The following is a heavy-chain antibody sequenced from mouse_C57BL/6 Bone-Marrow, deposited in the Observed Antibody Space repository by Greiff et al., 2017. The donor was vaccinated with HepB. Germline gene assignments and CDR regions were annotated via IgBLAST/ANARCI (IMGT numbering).Heavy chain of an antibody. Sequence: VQLKESGGGLVKPGGSLKLSCAASGFTFSDYGMHWVRQAPEKGLEWVAYISSGSSTIYYADTVKGRFTISRDNAKNTLFLQMTSLRSEDTAMYYCARRWLYAMDYWGQGTSVTVSS. J-gene: IGHJ4*01. V-gene: IGHV5-17*01. D-gene: IGHD2-3*01. CDR1: GFTFSDYG. CDR2: ISSGSSTI. CDR3: ARRWLYAMDY.